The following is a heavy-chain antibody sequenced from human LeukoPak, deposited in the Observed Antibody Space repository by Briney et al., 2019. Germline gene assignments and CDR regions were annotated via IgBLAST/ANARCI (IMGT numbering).Heavy chain of an antibody. J-gene: IGHJ4*02. Sequence: SETLSLTCTVSGGSISSYYWSWIRQPPGKGLEWIGYIYYSGSTNYNPSLKSRVTISVDTSKNQFSLKLTSVTAADTAVYYCARDLGDGYNWAYWGQGSLPTVSS. CDR2: IYYSGST. D-gene: IGHD5-24*01. CDR1: GGSISSYY. V-gene: IGHV4-59*01. CDR3: ARDLGDGYNWAY.